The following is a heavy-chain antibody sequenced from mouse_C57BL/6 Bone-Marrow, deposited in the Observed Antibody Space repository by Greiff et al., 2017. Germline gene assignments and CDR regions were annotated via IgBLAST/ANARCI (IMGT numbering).Heavy chain of an antibody. CDR2: IDPEDGET. D-gene: IGHD2-4*01. CDR1: GFNIKDYY. J-gene: IGHJ4*01. CDR3: ARRYPVYYDCEGRAMDY. V-gene: IGHV14-2*01. Sequence: DVQLQESGAELVKPGASVKLSCTASGFNIKDYYMHWVKQRTEQGLEWIGRIDPEDGETKYAPKFPGKATITADTSSNTAYLQLSSLTSEDTAVYYCARRYPVYYDCEGRAMDYWGQGTAVTGSS.